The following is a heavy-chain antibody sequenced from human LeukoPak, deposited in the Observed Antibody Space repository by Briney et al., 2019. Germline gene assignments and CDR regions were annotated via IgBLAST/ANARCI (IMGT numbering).Heavy chain of an antibody. D-gene: IGHD2-21*02. CDR2: INPSGGST. CDR3: ARGCGGDCPTAEYFQH. CDR1: GYTFTSYY. V-gene: IGHV1-46*01. J-gene: IGHJ1*01. Sequence: ASVKVSCKASGYTFTSYYMHWVRQAPGQGLEWMGIINPSGGSTSYAQKFQGRVTITRDTSASTTYMELSSLRSEDTAVYYCARGCGGDCPTAEYFQHWGQGTLVTVSS.